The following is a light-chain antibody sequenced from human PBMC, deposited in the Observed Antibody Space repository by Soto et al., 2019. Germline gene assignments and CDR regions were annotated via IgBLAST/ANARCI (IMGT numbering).Light chain of an antibody. CDR1: QDIRGA. J-gene: IGKJ5*01. CDR3: QLFNSYPVT. CDR2: DVS. Sequence: AIHVTQSPSSLSASVGDRVTITCLASQDIRGALAWYQQKPGKPPKLLIYDVSTLENGVPSRFSGDSSGTQFTLTISGLQPEDFGTYYCQLFNSYPVTFGNGTRLDIK. V-gene: IGKV1-13*02.